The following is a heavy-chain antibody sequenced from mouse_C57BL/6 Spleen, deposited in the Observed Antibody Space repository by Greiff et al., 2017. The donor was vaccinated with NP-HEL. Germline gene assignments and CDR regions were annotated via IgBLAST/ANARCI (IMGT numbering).Heavy chain of an antibody. V-gene: IGHV5-17*01. D-gene: IGHD2-2*01. CDR1: GFTFSDYG. CDR3: AAYGYDQYYFDY. CDR2: ISSGSSTI. Sequence: EVHLVESGGGLVKPGGSLKLSCAASGFTFSDYGMHWVRQAPEKGLEWVAYISSGSSTIYYADTVKGRFTISRDNAKNTLFLQMTSLRSEDTAMYYCAAYGYDQYYFDYWGQGTTLTVSS. J-gene: IGHJ2*01.